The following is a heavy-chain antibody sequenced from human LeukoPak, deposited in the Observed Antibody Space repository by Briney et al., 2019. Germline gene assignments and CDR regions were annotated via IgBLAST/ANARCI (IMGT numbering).Heavy chain of an antibody. CDR1: GFNLNSFY. Sequence: PGGSLRLSCVVAGFNLNSFYMDWVRQAPGKGLVWVSGIRKDGTSTGYADSVQGRFSISRETDKNTVYLQMNSLRPDDTGVYFCASGNWGPEFWGQGTLVTVSS. V-gene: IGHV3-74*01. CDR3: ASGNWGPEF. D-gene: IGHD3-16*01. CDR2: IRKDGTST. J-gene: IGHJ4*02.